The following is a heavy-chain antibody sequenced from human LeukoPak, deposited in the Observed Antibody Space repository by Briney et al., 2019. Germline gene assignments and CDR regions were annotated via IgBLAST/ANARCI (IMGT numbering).Heavy chain of an antibody. V-gene: IGHV4-31*03. D-gene: IGHD1-1*01. J-gene: IGHJ4*02. CDR2: IFYTGST. CDR1: GDSISIGGHY. CDR3: ARSPGIWNEYGRLEY. Sequence: SETLSLTCTVSGDSISIGGHYWNWLRQRPGKGLGWIGYIFYTGSTYYNPSLKSRVTISVDTSKNQFSLKLSSVTAADTAVYYCARSPGIWNEYGRLEYWGQGALVTVSS.